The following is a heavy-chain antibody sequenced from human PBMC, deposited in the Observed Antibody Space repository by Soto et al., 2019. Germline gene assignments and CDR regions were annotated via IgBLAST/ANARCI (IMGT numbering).Heavy chain of an antibody. CDR2: IHNSGST. CDR3: ARADISGYYLKT. V-gene: IGHV4-31*03. Sequence: TSETLSLTCTVSGGSISSGGYYWSWIRQHPGKGLEWIGYIHNSGSTYYTPSLKRRVTISLDTSQNQFSLKLSSVTAADTAVYYCARADISGYYLKTWGQGTLVTVS. CDR1: GGSISSGGYY. J-gene: IGHJ4*02. D-gene: IGHD3-22*01.